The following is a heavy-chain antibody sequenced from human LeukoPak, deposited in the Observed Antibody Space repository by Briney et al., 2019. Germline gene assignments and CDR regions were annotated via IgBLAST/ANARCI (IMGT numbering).Heavy chain of an antibody. CDR2: ISYDGSNK. V-gene: IGHV3-30*03. D-gene: IGHD5-24*01. CDR1: GFTFSSYG. Sequence: PGGSLRLSCAASGFTFSSYGMHWVRQAPGKGLEWVAVISYDGSNKYYADSVKGRFTISRDNSKNTLYLQMNSLRAEDTAVYYCARGAGYNYPYYFDYWGQGTLVTVSS. CDR3: ARGAGYNYPYYFDY. J-gene: IGHJ4*02.